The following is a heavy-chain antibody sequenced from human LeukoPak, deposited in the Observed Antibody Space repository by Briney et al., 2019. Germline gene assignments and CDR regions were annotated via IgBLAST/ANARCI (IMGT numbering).Heavy chain of an antibody. D-gene: IGHD1-14*01. Sequence: GGSLRLSCAASGFTFSSYAMHWVRQAPGKGLEWVAVISYDGSNKYYADSVKGRFTISRDNSKNTLYLQMNSLRAEDTAVYYCARELASEEGMDYWGQGTLVTVSS. J-gene: IGHJ4*02. V-gene: IGHV3-30-3*01. CDR3: ARELASEEGMDY. CDR1: GFTFSSYA. CDR2: ISYDGSNK.